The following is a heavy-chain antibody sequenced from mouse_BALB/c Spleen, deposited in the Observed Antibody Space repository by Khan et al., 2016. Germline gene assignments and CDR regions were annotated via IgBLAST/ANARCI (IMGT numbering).Heavy chain of an antibody. CDR3: ARGLWRYDVYYYAMDY. D-gene: IGHD2-14*01. CDR2: ISNLAYSI. V-gene: IGHV5-15*02. J-gene: IGHJ4*01. Sequence: EVELVESGGGLVQPGGSRKLSCAASGFTFSDYGMAWVRQAPGKGPEWVAFISNLAYSIYYADTVTGRFTISRENAKNTLYLEMSSLRSEDTAMYYCARGLWRYDVYYYAMDYWGQGTSVTVSS. CDR1: GFTFSDYG.